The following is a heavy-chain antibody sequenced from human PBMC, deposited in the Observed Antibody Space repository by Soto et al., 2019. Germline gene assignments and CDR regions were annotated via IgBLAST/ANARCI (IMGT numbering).Heavy chain of an antibody. J-gene: IGHJ6*02. V-gene: IGHV3-30-3*01. CDR3: ARDSDIEYSSSYYGMDV. Sequence: QVQLVESGGGVVQPGRSLRLSCAASGFTFSSYAMHWVRQAPGKGLEWVAVISYDGSNKYYADSVKGRFTISRDNSKNTLYLQMNSLRAEDTAVYYCARDSDIEYSSSYYGMDVWGQGTTVTVSS. CDR2: ISYDGSNK. D-gene: IGHD6-6*01. CDR1: GFTFSSYA.